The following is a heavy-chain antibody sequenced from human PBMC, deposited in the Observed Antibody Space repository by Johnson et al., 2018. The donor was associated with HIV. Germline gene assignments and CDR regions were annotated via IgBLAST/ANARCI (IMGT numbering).Heavy chain of an antibody. CDR3: ARDGNGLGGIVGARGAFDI. CDR1: GFFFSDSW. CDR2: ISYDGSNK. J-gene: IGHJ3*02. V-gene: IGHV3-30*14. D-gene: IGHD1-26*01. Sequence: QVQLVESGGILVQPGRSLRLSCAASGFFFSDSWMHWVRQAPGKGPEWVACISYDGSNKYYANSVKGRFTISRDNSKNTLYLQMGSLRAEDMAVYYCARDGNGLGGIVGARGAFDIWGQGTMVTVSS.